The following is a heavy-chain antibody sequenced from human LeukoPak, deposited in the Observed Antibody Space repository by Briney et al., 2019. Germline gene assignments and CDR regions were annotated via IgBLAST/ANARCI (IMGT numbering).Heavy chain of an antibody. CDR2: ISYDGSVQ. CDR3: ARERTGFYAEY. CDR1: GFTFSHYA. D-gene: IGHD3/OR15-3a*01. V-gene: IGHV3-30*04. Sequence: GRSLRLSCAASGFTFSHYAMYWVRQAPGKGLEWVALISYDGSVQYYADSVKGRFTISRDSPKNTLYLRMNSLRPEDTAVYYCARERTGFYAEYWGQGTLVTVSS. J-gene: IGHJ4*02.